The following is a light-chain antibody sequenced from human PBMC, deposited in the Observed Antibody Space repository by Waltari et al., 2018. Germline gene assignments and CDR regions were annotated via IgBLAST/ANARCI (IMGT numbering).Light chain of an antibody. J-gene: IGKJ1*01. CDR3: QHYLRLPVT. CDR2: GAS. CDR1: QSVSRA. V-gene: IGKV3-20*01. Sequence: SCRASQSVSRALTWYQQKPGQAPRRLIYGASTRATGIPDRFSGSGSGTDFSLTISRLEPDDFAVYYCQHYLRLPVTFGQGTTVEI.